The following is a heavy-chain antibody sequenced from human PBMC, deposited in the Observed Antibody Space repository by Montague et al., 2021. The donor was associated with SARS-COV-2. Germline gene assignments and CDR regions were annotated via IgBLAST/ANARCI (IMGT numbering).Heavy chain of an antibody. V-gene: IGHV4-61*01. CDR1: GASVRSGNSY. CDR3: ARIGYGSVGYYYIYPD. Sequence: SETLSLTCTVSGASVRSGNSYWNWIRRPPGKGLEWIGYISYSGSTNYSPSLKSRVTISVDTSKNQLSLKVISATAADTAVYYCARIGYGSVGYYYIYPDWGQGTLVTVSS. CDR2: ISYSGST. D-gene: IGHD3-22*01. J-gene: IGHJ1*01.